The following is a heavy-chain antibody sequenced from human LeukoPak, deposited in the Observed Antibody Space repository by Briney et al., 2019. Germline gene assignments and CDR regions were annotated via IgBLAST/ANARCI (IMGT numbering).Heavy chain of an antibody. CDR1: GGSISSYY. V-gene: IGHV4-59*01. CDR3: ARTETYYGSGSYFHAFDI. Sequence: SETLSLTCTVSGGSISSYYWSWIRQPPGKGLEWIGYIYYSGSTNYNPSLKSRVTISVDTSKNQFSLKLSSVTAADTAVYYCARTETYYGSGSYFHAFDIWGQGTMVTVSS. CDR2: IYYSGST. J-gene: IGHJ3*02. D-gene: IGHD3-10*01.